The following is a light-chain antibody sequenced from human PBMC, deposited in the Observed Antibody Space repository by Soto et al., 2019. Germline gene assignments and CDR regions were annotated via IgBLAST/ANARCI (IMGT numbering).Light chain of an antibody. Sequence: EIVLTQFPGTLSLSPGGRATLSCRASQSISNNYLAWYQQKPGQAPRLLIYGASSRATGIPDRFSGSGSGTDFTLTISRLEPEDFAMYYCQQYSSSPRTFGQGTKVEIK. CDR2: GAS. CDR1: QSISNNY. J-gene: IGKJ1*01. CDR3: QQYSSSPRT. V-gene: IGKV3-20*01.